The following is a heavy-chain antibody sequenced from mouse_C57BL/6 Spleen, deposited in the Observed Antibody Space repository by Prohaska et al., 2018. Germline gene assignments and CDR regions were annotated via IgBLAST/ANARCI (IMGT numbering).Heavy chain of an antibody. D-gene: IGHD1-1*01. CDR3: AKGGYGSSYDWFAY. J-gene: IGHJ3*01. CDR1: GYTFTSYW. CDR2: IKPSNGGT. V-gene: IGHV1-53*01. Sequence: QVQLQQPGTELVKPGASVKLSCKASGYTFTSYWMHWVKQRPGQGLEWIGNIKPSNGGTNYNEKFKIKATLTVDKSSSTAYMQLSSLTSEDSAVYYCAKGGYGSSYDWFAYWGQGTLVTVSA.